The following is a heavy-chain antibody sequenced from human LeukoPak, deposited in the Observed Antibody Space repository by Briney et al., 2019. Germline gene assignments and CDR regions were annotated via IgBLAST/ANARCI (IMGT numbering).Heavy chain of an antibody. J-gene: IGHJ5*02. D-gene: IGHD2-15*01. CDR3: ARDCSGGSCYSGWFDP. Sequence: ETLSLTCTVSGGSISSSSYYWGWIRQPPGKGLEWIGSIYYSGSTYYNPSLKSRVTISVDTSKNQFSLKLSSVTAADTAVYYCARDCSGGSCYSGWFDPWGQGTLVTVSS. CDR2: IYYSGST. CDR1: GGSISSSSYY. V-gene: IGHV4-39*07.